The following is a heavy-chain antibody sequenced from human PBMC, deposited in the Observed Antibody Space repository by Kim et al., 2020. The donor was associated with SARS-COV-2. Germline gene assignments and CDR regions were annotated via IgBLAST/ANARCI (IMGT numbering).Heavy chain of an antibody. D-gene: IGHD5-12*01. V-gene: IGHV1-69*13. CDR1: GGTFSSYA. CDR2: IIPIFGTA. CDR3: ARDRRGDGYNLYYFDY. Sequence: SVKVSCKASGGTFSSYAISWVRQAPGQGLEWMGGIIPIFGTANYAQKFQGRVTITADESTSTAYMELSSLRSEDTAVYYCARDRRGDGYNLYYFDYWGQGTLVTVSS. J-gene: IGHJ4*02.